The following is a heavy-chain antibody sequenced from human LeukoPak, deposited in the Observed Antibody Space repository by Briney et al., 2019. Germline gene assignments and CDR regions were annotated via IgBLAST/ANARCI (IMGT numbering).Heavy chain of an antibody. D-gene: IGHD2-15*01. CDR2: IRYDGSNK. Sequence: GGSLRLSCAASRFTFSDYSMNWVRQAPGKGLEWVAFIRYDGSNKYYADSVKGRFTISRDNSKNTLYLQMNSLRAEDKAVYYCARDVGYCSGGGTCYNFDYWGQGALVTVSS. CDR3: ARDVGYCSGGGTCYNFDY. J-gene: IGHJ4*02. V-gene: IGHV3-30*02. CDR1: RFTFSDYS.